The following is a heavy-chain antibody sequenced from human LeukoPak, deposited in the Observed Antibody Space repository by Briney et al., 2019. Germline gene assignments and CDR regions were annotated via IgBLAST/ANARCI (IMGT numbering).Heavy chain of an antibody. CDR3: ARDRDEYYYYGMDV. Sequence: LSLTCAVYGGSFSGYCWSWIRQPPGKGLEWVAVISYDGSNKYYADSVKGRFTISRDNSKNTLYLQMNSLRAEDTAVYYCARDRDEYYYYGMDVWGQGTTVTVSS. V-gene: IGHV3-30*03. CDR2: ISYDGSNK. CDR1: GGSFSGYC. J-gene: IGHJ6*02. D-gene: IGHD5-24*01.